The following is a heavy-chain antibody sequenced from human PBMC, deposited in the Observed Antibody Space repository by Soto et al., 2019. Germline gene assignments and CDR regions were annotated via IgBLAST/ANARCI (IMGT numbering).Heavy chain of an antibody. Sequence: QVQLVQSGDEVKKPGASVKVSCKASGYIFVNYGIAWVRQAPGQGLEWMGWISPYTGNTHSATKVQGRLTMTTDTSTSTPYRDLGSRMSDETAVYYWGVEDNYGTPTPQDDWGQGTTVTVSS. V-gene: IGHV1-18*01. CDR2: ISPYTGNT. D-gene: IGHD1-1*01. CDR3: GVEDNYGTPTPQDD. J-gene: IGHJ6*02. CDR1: GYIFVNYG.